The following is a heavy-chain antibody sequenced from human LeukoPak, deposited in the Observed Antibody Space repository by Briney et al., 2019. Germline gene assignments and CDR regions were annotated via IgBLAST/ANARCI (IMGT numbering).Heavy chain of an antibody. J-gene: IGHJ4*02. CDR1: GDSISRYY. V-gene: IGHV4-59*01. CDR3: ARQEDLKFDY. Sequence: SETLSLTCTVSGDSISRYYWSWIWQPPGKGLEWIGYIYYSGSTNYNPSLKSRLTMSVDTSKNQFSLKLTSVTAADTAVYYCARQEDLKFDYWGQGTLVTVSS. CDR2: IYYSGST.